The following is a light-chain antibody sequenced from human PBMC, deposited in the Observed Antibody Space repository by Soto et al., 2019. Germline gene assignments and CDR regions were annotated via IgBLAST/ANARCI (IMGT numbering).Light chain of an antibody. CDR3: QQYNIWPPLT. Sequence: EIVMTQSPATLSVSPGERATLSCRASQSVSSNLAWYQQKPGQAPRLVIYGASTRATGIPDRFSGSGSGTEFTLTISSLQSEDFAVYYCQQYNIWPPLTFGGGTKVEIK. V-gene: IGKV3D-15*01. CDR1: QSVSSN. CDR2: GAS. J-gene: IGKJ4*01.